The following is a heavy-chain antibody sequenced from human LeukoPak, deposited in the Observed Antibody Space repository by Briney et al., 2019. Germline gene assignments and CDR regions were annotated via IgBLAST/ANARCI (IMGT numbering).Heavy chain of an antibody. CDR1: GFTFSSYW. CDR2: ISGSGGST. Sequence: GGSLRLSCAASGFTFSSYWMTWVRQAPGKGLEWVSAISGSGGSTYYADSVKGRFTISRDNSKNTLYLQMNSLRAEDTAVYYCAKEVAARRRSIYYYYYMDVWGKGTTVTISS. CDR3: AKEVAARRRSIYYYYYMDV. V-gene: IGHV3-23*01. J-gene: IGHJ6*03. D-gene: IGHD6-6*01.